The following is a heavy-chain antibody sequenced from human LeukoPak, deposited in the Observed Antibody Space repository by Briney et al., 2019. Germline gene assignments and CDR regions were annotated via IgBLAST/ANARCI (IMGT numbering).Heavy chain of an antibody. CDR1: GGSISSSSYY. Sequence: SETLSLTCTVSGGSISSSSYYWGWIRQPPGKGLEWIGEINHSGTASYNPSLVSRLTMSVETSKNQFSLNLTSVTAADTAVYYCARFKAASGSVGVFDYWGQGNLVTVSS. CDR3: ARFKAASGSVGVFDY. J-gene: IGHJ4*02. CDR2: INHSGTA. D-gene: IGHD1-26*01. V-gene: IGHV4-39*01.